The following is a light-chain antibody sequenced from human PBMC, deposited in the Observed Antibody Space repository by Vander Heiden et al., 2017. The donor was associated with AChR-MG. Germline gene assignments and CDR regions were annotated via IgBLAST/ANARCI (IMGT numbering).Light chain of an antibody. V-gene: IGKV2-30*02. CDR1: QGLVHSDANIY. J-gene: IGKJ5*01. CDR2: KVS. Sequence: VVLPPSPLSLPVTLVLPASLSSRSRQGLVHSDANIYLNLFHQRPGQSPRRLIYKVSNRDCGVPDRFSGSGSGSDSTRKISSGDAEEVRVYYCMQGTKWPPITFGQGTLLEIK. CDR3: MQGTKWPPIT.